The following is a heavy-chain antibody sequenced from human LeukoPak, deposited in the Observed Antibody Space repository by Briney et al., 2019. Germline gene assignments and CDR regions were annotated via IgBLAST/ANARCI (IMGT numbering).Heavy chain of an antibody. Sequence: ASVKVSCKASGYTFTGYYVHWVRQAPGQGLEWMGWINPNSGGTNYAQKFQGRVTMTRDTSISTAYMELRRLRSDDTAVYYCARNPVTTKYFDYWGQGTLVTVSS. J-gene: IGHJ4*02. CDR3: ARNPVTTKYFDY. CDR2: INPNSGGT. V-gene: IGHV1-2*02. CDR1: GYTFTGYY. D-gene: IGHD4-17*01.